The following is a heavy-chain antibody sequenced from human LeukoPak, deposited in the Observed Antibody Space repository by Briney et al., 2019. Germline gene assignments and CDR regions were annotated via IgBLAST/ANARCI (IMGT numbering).Heavy chain of an antibody. D-gene: IGHD1-7*01. Sequence: GGSLRLSCAASGFTFNSHAMNWVRQAPGKGLEWVSAISGSGGSTYYADSVKGRFTISRDNSKNTLYLQMNSLRAEDTAVYYCAKDPITGTTWVYYYYGMDVWGQGTTVTVSS. V-gene: IGHV3-23*01. CDR3: AKDPITGTTWVYYYYGMDV. CDR1: GFTFNSHA. CDR2: ISGSGGST. J-gene: IGHJ6*02.